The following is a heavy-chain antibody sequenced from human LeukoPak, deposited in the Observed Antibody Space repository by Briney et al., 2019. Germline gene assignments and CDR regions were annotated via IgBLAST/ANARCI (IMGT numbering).Heavy chain of an antibody. J-gene: IGHJ4*02. CDR3: ARGPLGYCSGGSCSAEQFDY. CDR1: GFTFSSYG. D-gene: IGHD2-15*01. Sequence: QTGGSLRLSCAASGFTFSSYGMHWVRQAPGKGLEWVAVLWYDGSNKYYADSVKGRFTISRDNSKNTLYLQMNSLRAEDTAVYCCARGPLGYCSGGSCSAEQFDYWGQGTLVTVSS. V-gene: IGHV3-33*01. CDR2: LWYDGSNK.